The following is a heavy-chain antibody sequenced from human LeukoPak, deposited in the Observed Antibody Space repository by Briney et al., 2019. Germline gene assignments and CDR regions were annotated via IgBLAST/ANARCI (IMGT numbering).Heavy chain of an antibody. J-gene: IGHJ4*02. CDR3: TRDLHTWEQLFDY. CDR1: GFTFGDYA. Sequence: GGSLRLSCTASGFTFGDYAMSWVRQAPGKGLEWVGFIRSKAYGGTTGYAASVKGRFTISRDDSKSIAYLQMNSLKTEDTAVYYCTRDLHTWEQLFDYWGQGTLVTVSS. D-gene: IGHD1-26*01. CDR2: IRSKAYGGTT. V-gene: IGHV3-49*04.